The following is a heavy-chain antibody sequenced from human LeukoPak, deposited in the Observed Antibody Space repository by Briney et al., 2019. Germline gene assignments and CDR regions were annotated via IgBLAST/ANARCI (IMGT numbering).Heavy chain of an antibody. CDR3: ARDYTHLKYYYDSSGYYSNWFDP. V-gene: IGHV1-69*05. CDR2: IIPIFGTA. CDR1: GGTFSSYA. Sequence: ASVKVSCKASGGTFSSYAISWVRQAPGQGLEWMGRIIPIFGTANYAQKFQGRVTITTDESTSTAYMELSSLRSEDTAVYYCARDYTHLKYYYDSSGYYSNWFDPWGQGPWSPSPQ. J-gene: IGHJ5*02. D-gene: IGHD3-22*01.